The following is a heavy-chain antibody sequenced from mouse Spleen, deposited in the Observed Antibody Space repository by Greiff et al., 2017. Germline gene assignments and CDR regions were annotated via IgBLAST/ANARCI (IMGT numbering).Heavy chain of an antibody. D-gene: IGHD4-1*01. J-gene: IGHJ2*01. CDR1: GFTFSNYW. Sequence: EVKLVESGGGLVQPGGSMKLSCVASGFTFSNYWMNWVRQSPEKGLEWVAQIRLKSDNYATHYAESVKGRFTISRDDSKSSVYLQMNNLRAEDTGIYYCTNWDRGYYFDYWGQGTTLTVSS. CDR3: TNWDRGYYFDY. CDR2: IRLKSDNYAT. V-gene: IGHV6-3*01.